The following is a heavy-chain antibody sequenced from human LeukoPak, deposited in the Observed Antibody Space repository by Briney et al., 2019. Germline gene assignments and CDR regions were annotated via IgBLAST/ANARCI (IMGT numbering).Heavy chain of an antibody. CDR1: GYTFVNYG. J-gene: IGHJ4*02. CDR3: ARDPPSMDTAMPDFDY. V-gene: IGHV1-18*01. D-gene: IGHD5-18*01. CDR2: ISAYNGNT. Sequence: ASVKVSCKTSGYTFVNYGLSWVRQAPGQGLEWMGWISAYNGNTNYAQKLQGRVTMTTDTSTSTAYMELRSLRSDDTAVYYCARDPPSMDTAMPDFDYWGQGTLVTVSS.